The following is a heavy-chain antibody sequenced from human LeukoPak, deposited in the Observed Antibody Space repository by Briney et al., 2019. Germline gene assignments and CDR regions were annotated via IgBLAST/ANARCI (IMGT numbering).Heavy chain of an antibody. CDR3: ARDHRSAYGDAFDI. V-gene: IGHV4-59*01. CDR2: IYYSGST. D-gene: IGHD3-22*01. Sequence: PSETLSLTCTVSGGSISSYYWSWIRQPPGKGLEWIGYIYYSGSTNYNPSRKGRVTISGDTSKNQFSLKLSPVSAADTAVYHCARDHRSAYGDAFDIWGQGTMVTVSS. CDR1: GGSISSYY. J-gene: IGHJ3*02.